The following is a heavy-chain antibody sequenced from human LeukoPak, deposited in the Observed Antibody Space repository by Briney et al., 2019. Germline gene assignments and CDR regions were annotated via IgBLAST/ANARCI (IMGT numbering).Heavy chain of an antibody. V-gene: IGHV3-48*01. CDR2: ISSSNSTI. D-gene: IGHD3-10*01. CDR3: AREGYYYGSGSYLDY. CDR1: GFTFSSYS. Sequence: PGVSLRLSCAASGFTFSSYSMNWVRQAPGKGLEWVSYISSSNSTIYYADSVKGRFTISRDNAKNSLYLQMNSLRAEDTAVYYCAREGYYYGSGSYLDYWGQGTLVTVSS. J-gene: IGHJ4*02.